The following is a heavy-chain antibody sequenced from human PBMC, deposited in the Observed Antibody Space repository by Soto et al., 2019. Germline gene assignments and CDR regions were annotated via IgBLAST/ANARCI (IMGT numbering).Heavy chain of an antibody. CDR2: INHSGST. D-gene: IGHD6-13*01. CDR1: GGSFSGYY. Sequence: QVQLQQWGAGLLKPSETLSLTCAVYGGSFSGYYWSWIRQPPGKGLEWIGEINHSGSTNYNPSLKSRVTISVDTSKNQVSLKLSSVTAADTAVYYCARVKPSIAAARTNWFDPWGQGTLVTVSS. J-gene: IGHJ5*02. V-gene: IGHV4-34*01. CDR3: ARVKPSIAAARTNWFDP.